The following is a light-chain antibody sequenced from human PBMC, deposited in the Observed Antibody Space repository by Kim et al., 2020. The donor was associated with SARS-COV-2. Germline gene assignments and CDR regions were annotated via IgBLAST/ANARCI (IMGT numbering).Light chain of an antibody. CDR2: GND. CDR3: AAWDDSLSGPHYV. J-gene: IGLJ1*01. V-gene: IGLV1-47*02. CDR1: SSNIEINF. Sequence: QSVLTQPPSASGTPGQTLTISCSGSSSNIEINFVYWYQQLPGTAPKLIIFGNDQRPSGVPARFSGFKSGTSASLAISGLRSEDEADYYCAAWDDSLSGPHYVCGTGTKVTVL.